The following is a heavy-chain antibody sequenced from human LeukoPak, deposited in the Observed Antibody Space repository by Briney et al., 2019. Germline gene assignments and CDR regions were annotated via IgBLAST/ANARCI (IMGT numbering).Heavy chain of an antibody. Sequence: SENLSLTCTVSGGSISSGGYYWSWIRQHPGKGLEWIGFIYGSESTYSKSSLKSRVTISVDTSKNQFSLKLTSVTAADTAVYYCARWGFTRYCSGGSCYGGDYWGQGTLVTVSS. CDR2: IYGSEST. CDR1: GGSISSGGYY. D-gene: IGHD2-15*01. J-gene: IGHJ4*02. CDR3: ARWGFTRYCSGGSCYGGDY. V-gene: IGHV4-31*03.